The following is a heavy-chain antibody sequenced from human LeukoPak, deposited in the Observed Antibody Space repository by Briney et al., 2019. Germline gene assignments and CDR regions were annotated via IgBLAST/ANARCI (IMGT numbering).Heavy chain of an antibody. Sequence: GYIYYSGSTNYNPSLKSRVTISVDTSKNQFSLKLSSVTAADTAVYYCARSNSSWYVSDYWGQGTLVTVSS. CDR2: IYYSGST. J-gene: IGHJ4*02. V-gene: IGHV4-59*08. D-gene: IGHD6-13*01. CDR3: ARSNSSWYVSDY.